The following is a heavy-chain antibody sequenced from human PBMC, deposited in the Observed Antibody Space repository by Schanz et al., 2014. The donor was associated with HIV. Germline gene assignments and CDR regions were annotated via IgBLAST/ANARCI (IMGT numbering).Heavy chain of an antibody. D-gene: IGHD1-1*01. CDR3: AKDGGRRGGQRQLFAY. Sequence: QVQLQESGPGLLKPSETLSLTCAVYGGSFSGDYWTWLRQPPGKALEWIGEINDSGRARINPSLKSRVTMSVDTSKTQFSLKLSSVTAADTAFYYCAKDGGRRGGQRQLFAYWGHGTLVTVSS. CDR1: GGSFSGDY. J-gene: IGHJ4*03. V-gene: IGHV4-34*01. CDR2: INDSGRA.